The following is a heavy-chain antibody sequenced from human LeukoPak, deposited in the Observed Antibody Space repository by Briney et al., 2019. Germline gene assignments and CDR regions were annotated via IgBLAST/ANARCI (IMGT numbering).Heavy chain of an antibody. CDR1: GFTFSSYA. J-gene: IGHJ4*02. CDR3: AKDIDGAVAGSDY. V-gene: IGHV3-23*01. D-gene: IGHD6-19*01. Sequence: PGGSLRLSCAASGFTFSSYAMSWVRQAPGKGLEWVSAISGSGGGTYYADSVKGRFTISRDNSKNTLYLHMNSLRAEDTAVYCCAKDIDGAVAGSDYWGQGTLVTVSS. CDR2: ISGSGGGT.